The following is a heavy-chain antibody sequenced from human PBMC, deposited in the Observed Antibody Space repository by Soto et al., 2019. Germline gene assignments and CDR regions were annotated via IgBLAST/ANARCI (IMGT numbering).Heavy chain of an antibody. D-gene: IGHD3-3*01. CDR2: INPNSGGT. CDR3: ARDPGYDFWSGYGYNWFAP. V-gene: IGHV1-2*04. CDR1: GYTFTGYY. J-gene: IGHJ5*02. Sequence: GASVKVSCKASGYTFTGYYMHWVRQAPGQGLEWMGWINPNSGGTNYAQKFQGWVTMTRDTSISTAYMELSGLRSDDTAVYYCARDPGYDFWSGYGYNWFAPWGQGTLVTVSS.